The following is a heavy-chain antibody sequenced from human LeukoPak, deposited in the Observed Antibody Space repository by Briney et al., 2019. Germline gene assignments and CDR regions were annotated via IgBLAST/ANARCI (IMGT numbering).Heavy chain of an antibody. CDR2: INPNSGGT. CDR1: GYTFTGYY. CDR3: AGGGYYDFWKFDP. J-gene: IGHJ5*02. V-gene: IGHV1-2*04. D-gene: IGHD3-3*01. Sequence: ASVKVSCKASGYTFTGYYMHWVRQAPGQGLEWMGWINPNSGGTNYAQKFQGWITMTRDTSISTAYMELSRLRSDDTAVYYCAGGGYYDFWKFDPWGQGTLVTVSS.